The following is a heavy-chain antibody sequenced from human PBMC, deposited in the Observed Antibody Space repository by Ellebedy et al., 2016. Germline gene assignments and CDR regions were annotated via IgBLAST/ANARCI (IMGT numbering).Heavy chain of an antibody. Sequence: GESLKISCAASGFTFSSYGMHWVRQAPGKGLEWVAVIWYDGSNKYYADSVKGRFTISRDNSKNTLYLQMNSLRAEDTAVYYCARGVIGMGVDYGMDVWGQGTTVTVSS. D-gene: IGHD3-10*01. J-gene: IGHJ6*02. CDR2: IWYDGSNK. CDR3: ARGVIGMGVDYGMDV. CDR1: GFTFSSYG. V-gene: IGHV3-33*01.